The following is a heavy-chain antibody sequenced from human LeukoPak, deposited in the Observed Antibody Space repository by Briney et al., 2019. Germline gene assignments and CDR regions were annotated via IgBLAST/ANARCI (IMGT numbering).Heavy chain of an antibody. CDR3: AREGRWLRY. J-gene: IGHJ4*02. Sequence: SETLSLTCTVSGDSINSLDLWSWVRQPPGKGLEWIGYIYYSGSTYYNPSLKSRVTIPVDTSKNQFSLKLSSVTAADTAVYYCAREGRWLRYWGQGTLVTVSS. CDR2: IYYSGST. D-gene: IGHD5-12*01. CDR1: GDSINSLDL. V-gene: IGHV4-30-4*01.